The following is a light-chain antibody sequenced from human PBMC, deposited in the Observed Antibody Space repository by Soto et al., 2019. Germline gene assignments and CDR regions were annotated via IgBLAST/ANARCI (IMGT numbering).Light chain of an antibody. J-gene: IGKJ5*01. CDR3: LQYGSSHT. CDR1: QSVSTY. CDR2: GES. Sequence: IVLTQSPATLYLSPGERATLSCRASQSVSTYLAWYQQKPGQAPRLLIYGESSRAIGIPDRFSGSVSGSDFILTINRLEPEDFAVYYCLQYGSSHTFGQGTRLEIK. V-gene: IGKV3-20*01.